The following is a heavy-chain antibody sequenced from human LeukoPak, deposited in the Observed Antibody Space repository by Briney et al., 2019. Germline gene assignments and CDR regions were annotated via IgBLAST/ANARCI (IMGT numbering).Heavy chain of an antibody. CDR3: ARDQGTRIVVVPAYDYYYGMDV. Sequence: GGSLRLSCAASGFTFSSYWMSWVRQAPGKGPEWVANIKQDGIEKYYVDSVKGRFTISRDNAKNSLYLQMNSLRAEDTAVYYCARDQGTRIVVVPAYDYYYGMDVWGKRTTVTVSS. CDR1: GFTFSSYW. CDR2: IKQDGIEK. J-gene: IGHJ6*04. V-gene: IGHV3-7*03. D-gene: IGHD2-2*01.